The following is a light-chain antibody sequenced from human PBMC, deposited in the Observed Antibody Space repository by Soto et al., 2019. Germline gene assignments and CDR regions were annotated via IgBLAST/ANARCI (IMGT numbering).Light chain of an antibody. CDR3: SSYAGGLTMV. CDR1: SSDVGGYNS. J-gene: IGLJ3*02. Sequence: QSALTQPRSVSGSPRQSVTISCTGISSDVGGYNSVSWYQQYPGKAPQLLIYHVTKRPSGVPDRFSGSKSGNTASLTISGLQAEDEADYYCSSYAGGLTMVFGGGTKLTVL. V-gene: IGLV2-11*01. CDR2: HVT.